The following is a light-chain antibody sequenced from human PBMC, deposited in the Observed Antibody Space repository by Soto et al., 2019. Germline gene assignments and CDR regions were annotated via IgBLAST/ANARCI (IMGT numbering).Light chain of an antibody. Sequence: EIVLTQSPGTLSLSPGERATLSCRASQSGSSRYLAWYQQKPGQAPRLLIYATSNRATGIPDRFSGSGSGTDSTLTITRLEPEDFAVYYCQQYGSSWTFGQGTKVEIK. V-gene: IGKV3-20*01. J-gene: IGKJ1*01. CDR3: QQYGSSWT. CDR1: QSGSSRY. CDR2: ATS.